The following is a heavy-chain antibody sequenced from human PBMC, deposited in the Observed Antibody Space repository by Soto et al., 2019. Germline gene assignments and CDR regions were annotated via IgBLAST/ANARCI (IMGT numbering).Heavy chain of an antibody. D-gene: IGHD1-26*01. V-gene: IGHV1-2*04. CDR1: GYTFTGYY. CDR3: ARSPLDSGSYYYYYGMDV. Sequence: ASVKVSCKASGYTFTGYYMHWVRQAPGQGLEWMGWINPNSGCTNYAQKFQGWVTMTRDTSISTAYMELSRLRSDDTAVYYCARSPLDSGSYYYYYGMDVWGQGTTVTVSS. J-gene: IGHJ6*02. CDR2: INPNSGCT.